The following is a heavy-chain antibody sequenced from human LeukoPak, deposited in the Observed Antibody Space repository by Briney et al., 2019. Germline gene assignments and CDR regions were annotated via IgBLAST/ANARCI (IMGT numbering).Heavy chain of an antibody. J-gene: IGHJ4*02. V-gene: IGHV3-23*01. CDR1: GFTFSSYA. Sequence: GGSLRLSCAASGFTFSSYAMSWVRQAPGKGLEWVSAISGSGGSSYYADSVKGRFTISRDNSKNTLYLQMNSLRAEDTAVYYCAKSTVGATRYFDYWGQGALVTVSS. D-gene: IGHD1-26*01. CDR3: AKSTVGATRYFDY. CDR2: ISGSGGSS.